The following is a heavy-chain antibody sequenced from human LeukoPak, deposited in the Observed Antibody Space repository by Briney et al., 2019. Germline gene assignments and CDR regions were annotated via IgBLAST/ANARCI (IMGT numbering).Heavy chain of an antibody. J-gene: IGHJ4*02. CDR1: GFTVSSNY. CDR2: LYNGGNT. V-gene: IGHV3-53*01. D-gene: IGHD2-2*01. Sequence: PGGSLRLSCAVSGFTVSSNYMSWVRQAPGKGLEWVSVLYNGGNTYYADSVKGRFTVSRDNSKNTLYLQMNSLRAEDTAVYYCAKPPSSTSYYFDYWGQGTLVTVSS. CDR3: AKPPSSTSYYFDY.